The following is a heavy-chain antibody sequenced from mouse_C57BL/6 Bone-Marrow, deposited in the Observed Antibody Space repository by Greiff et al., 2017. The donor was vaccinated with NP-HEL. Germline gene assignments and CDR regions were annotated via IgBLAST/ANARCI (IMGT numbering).Heavy chain of an antibody. CDR3: ARDPYYYGSSYRWYFDV. D-gene: IGHD1-1*01. J-gene: IGHJ1*03. CDR2: ISDGGSYT. Sequence: DVKLVESGGGLVKPGGSLKLSCAASGFTFSSYAMSWVRQTPEKRLEWVATISDGGSYTYYPDNVKGRFTISRDNAKNNLYLQMSHLKSEDTAMYYCARDPYYYGSSYRWYFDVWGTGTTVTVSS. V-gene: IGHV5-4*01. CDR1: GFTFSSYA.